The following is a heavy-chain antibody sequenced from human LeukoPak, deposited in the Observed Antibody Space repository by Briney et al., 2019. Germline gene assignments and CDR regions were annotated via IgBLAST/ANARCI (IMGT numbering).Heavy chain of an antibody. CDR3: AGGRLTEWLVLDY. D-gene: IGHD6-19*01. V-gene: IGHV3-21*01. CDR2: ISSSSSYI. CDR1: GFTFSSYS. Sequence: PGGSLRLSCAASGFTFSSYSMNWVRQAPGKGLEWVSSISSSSSYIYYADSVKGRFTISRDNAKNSLYLQMNSLRAEDTAVYYWAGGRLTEWLVLDYWGQGTLVTVSS. J-gene: IGHJ4*02.